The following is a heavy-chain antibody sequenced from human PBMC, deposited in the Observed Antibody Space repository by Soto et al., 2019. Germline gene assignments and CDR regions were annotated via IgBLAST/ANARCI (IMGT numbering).Heavy chain of an antibody. CDR3: ARDQSRNSSGWYGNWFDP. CDR1: GYTFTSYG. Sequence: ASVKVSCKASGYTFTSYGISWVRQAPGQGLEWMGWISAYNGNTNYAQKLQGRVTMTTDTSTSTAYMELRSLRSDDTAVYYCARDQSRNSSGWYGNWFDPWGQGTPVTVSS. D-gene: IGHD6-19*01. J-gene: IGHJ5*02. V-gene: IGHV1-18*01. CDR2: ISAYNGNT.